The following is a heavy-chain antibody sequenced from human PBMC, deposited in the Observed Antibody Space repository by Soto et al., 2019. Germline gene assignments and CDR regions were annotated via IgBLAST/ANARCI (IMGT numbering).Heavy chain of an antibody. CDR2: ISYDGSNK. V-gene: IGHV3-30-3*01. J-gene: IGHJ4*02. Sequence: GGSLRLSCAASGFTFSSYAMHWVRQAPGKGLEWVAVISYDGSNKYYADSVKGRFTISRDNSKNTLYLQMNSLRAEDTAVYYCARDEKYYDFWSGYYTDYWGQGTLVTVSS. D-gene: IGHD3-3*01. CDR3: ARDEKYYDFWSGYYTDY. CDR1: GFTFSSYA.